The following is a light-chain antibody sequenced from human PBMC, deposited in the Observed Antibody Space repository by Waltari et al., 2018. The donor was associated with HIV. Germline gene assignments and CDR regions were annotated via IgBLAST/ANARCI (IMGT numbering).Light chain of an antibody. J-gene: IGKJ1*01. V-gene: IGKV3-11*01. CDR3: QQRSNWPPWT. Sequence: EIVLTQSPATLSLSPAERATLSCRASQSVSSYLAWYQQKRRQAPRLLIYDASNRATGIPARFSGSGSGTDFALTISSLEPEDFAVYYCQQRSNWPPWTFGQGTKVEIK. CDR2: DAS. CDR1: QSVSSY.